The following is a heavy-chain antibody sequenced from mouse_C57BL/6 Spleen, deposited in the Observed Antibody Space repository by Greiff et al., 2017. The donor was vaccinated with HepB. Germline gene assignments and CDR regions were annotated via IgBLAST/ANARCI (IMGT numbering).Heavy chain of an antibody. D-gene: IGHD3-2*02. J-gene: IGHJ4*01. CDR2: IYPGSGST. CDR3: ARSGSGYDYAMDY. CDR1: GYTFTSYW. Sequence: QVQLQQPGAELVKPGASVKMSCKASGYTFTSYWITWVKQRPGQGLEWIGDIYPGSGSTNYNEKFKSKATLTVDTSSSTAYMQLSSLTSEDSAVYYCARSGSGYDYAMDYWGQGTSVTVSS. V-gene: IGHV1-55*01.